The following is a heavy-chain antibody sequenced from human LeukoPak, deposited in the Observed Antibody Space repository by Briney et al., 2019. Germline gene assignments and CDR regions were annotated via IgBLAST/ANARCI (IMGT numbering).Heavy chain of an antibody. CDR2: IFYDGSKK. CDR1: GFTFRNYG. V-gene: IGHV3-33*01. D-gene: IGHD3-16*01. CDR3: PRSLGETTFDW. Sequence: GGSLRLSCVASGFTFRNYGMHWIRQAPGKGLEWVSVIFYDGSKKYYADFVKGRFTISRDNSKNVVYLQMDSLRAEDTAFYYCPRSLGETTFDWWGQGTLVTLPS. J-gene: IGHJ4*02.